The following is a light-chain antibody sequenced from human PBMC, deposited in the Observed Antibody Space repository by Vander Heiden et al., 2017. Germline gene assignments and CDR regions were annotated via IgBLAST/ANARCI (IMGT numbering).Light chain of an antibody. CDR2: NVD. CDR3: ASWDDSLNAYV. Sequence: QSGLAQPPSASWALGQTVTISCSGSSSNIGRNTVTWYKQLPGAAPDLLIYNVDQWPSGVPGRVSGSKSGASASLAISDLQSDDEADDYCASWDDSLNAYVFGSGTKVILL. V-gene: IGLV1-44*01. CDR1: SSNIGRNT. J-gene: IGLJ1*01.